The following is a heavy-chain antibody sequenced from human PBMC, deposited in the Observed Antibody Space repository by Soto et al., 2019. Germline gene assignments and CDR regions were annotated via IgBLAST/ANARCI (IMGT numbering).Heavy chain of an antibody. CDR1: GYTFSDYY. Sequence: QVRLVQSRAEVKKPGASVKVSCKASGYTFSDYYMHWMRQAPGQGLEWMGIINPSGDRTTYGQKFQGRLTVTRDTSTSTLYMELTSLTSEDTAVYYCAREVTAGLGAGEYWGQGTLVTVSS. CDR3: AREVTAGLGAGEY. CDR2: INPSGDRT. D-gene: IGHD1-26*01. J-gene: IGHJ4*02. V-gene: IGHV1-46*01.